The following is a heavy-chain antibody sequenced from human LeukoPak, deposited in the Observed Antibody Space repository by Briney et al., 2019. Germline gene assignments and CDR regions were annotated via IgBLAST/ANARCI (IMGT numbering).Heavy chain of an antibody. J-gene: IGHJ4*02. D-gene: IGHD6-19*01. CDR1: GYTFTSYW. CDR2: IFPGDSDT. V-gene: IGHV5-51*01. CDR3: ARERPGSSGWYTH. Sequence: GESLQISCKCSGYTFTSYWIGWVRQMPGKGLEWMGIIFPGDSDTRYSPSFLGEVTFSVDMSTATAYLEWSSLKASDSAMYFCARERPGSSGWYTHWGQGTLVTVSS.